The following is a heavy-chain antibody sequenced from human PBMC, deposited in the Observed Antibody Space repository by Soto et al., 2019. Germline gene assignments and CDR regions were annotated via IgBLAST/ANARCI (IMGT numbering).Heavy chain of an antibody. CDR2: IYYSGST. V-gene: IGHV4-31*03. CDR3: ASWALLLYFDWIRQPPRYMDV. D-gene: IGHD3-9*01. CDR1: GGSISSGGYY. Sequence: SETLSLTCTVSGGSISSGGYYWSWIRQHPGKGLEWIGYIYYSGSTYYNPSLKSRVTISVDTSKNQFSLKLSSVTAADTAVYYCASWALLLYFDWIRQPPRYMDVWGKGTTVTVS. J-gene: IGHJ6*03.